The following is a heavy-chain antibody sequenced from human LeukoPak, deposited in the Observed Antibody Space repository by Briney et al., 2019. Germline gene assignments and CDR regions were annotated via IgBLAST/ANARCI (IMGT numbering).Heavy chain of an antibody. J-gene: IGHJ4*02. CDR2: ISSSSSYT. CDR3: ARVGSMVRGPNYFDY. CDR1: GFTFSDYY. D-gene: IGHD3-10*01. V-gene: IGHV3-11*06. Sequence: GGSLRLSCAASGFTFSDYYMSWIRQDPGKGLEWVSYISSSSSYTNYADSVKGRLTISRDNAKNSLYLQMNSLRAEDTAVYYCARVGSMVRGPNYFDYWGQGTLVTVSS.